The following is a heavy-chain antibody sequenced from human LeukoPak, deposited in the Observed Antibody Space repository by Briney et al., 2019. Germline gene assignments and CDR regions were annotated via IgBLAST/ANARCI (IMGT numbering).Heavy chain of an antibody. J-gene: IGHJ5*02. CDR3: ARDWKDSSGYYVLRKFDP. CDR2: INPNSGGT. Sequence: GASVKVSCKASGYTFTGYYMHWVRQAPGQGLEWMGRINPNSGGTNYAQKFQGRVTMTRDTSISTAYMELSRLRSGDTAVYYCARDWKDSSGYYVLRKFDPWGQGTLVTVSS. CDR1: GYTFTGYY. V-gene: IGHV1-2*06. D-gene: IGHD3-22*01.